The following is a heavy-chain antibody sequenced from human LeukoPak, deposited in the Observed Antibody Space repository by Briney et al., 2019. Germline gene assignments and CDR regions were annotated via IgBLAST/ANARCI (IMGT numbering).Heavy chain of an antibody. J-gene: IGHJ4*02. CDR2: IKAVNGDT. Sequence: GASVKVSCKASGDTFTNYAMRWVRQAPGQRPEWMGWIKAVNGDTKYSQKFQGRDTITRDTSASTAYMELSRLTSEDTALYYGARDDCGDTCYPGGYWGQGNLVTVSS. CDR1: GDTFTNYA. CDR3: ARDDCGDTCYPGGY. D-gene: IGHD2-21*01. V-gene: IGHV1-3*01.